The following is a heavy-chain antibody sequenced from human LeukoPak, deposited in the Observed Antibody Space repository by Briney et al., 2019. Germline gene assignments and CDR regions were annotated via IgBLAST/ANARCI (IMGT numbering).Heavy chain of an antibody. Sequence: SETLSLTCTVSGGSISSSSYYWGWIRQPPGKGLEWIGSIYYSGSTYYNPSLKSRVTISVDTSKNQFSLKLSSVTAADTAVYYCAGEWCDYYYGSGSYYMDVWGKGTTVTVSS. V-gene: IGHV4-39*07. CDR2: IYYSGST. J-gene: IGHJ6*03. CDR1: GGSISSSSYY. D-gene: IGHD3-10*01. CDR3: AGEWCDYYYGSGSYYMDV.